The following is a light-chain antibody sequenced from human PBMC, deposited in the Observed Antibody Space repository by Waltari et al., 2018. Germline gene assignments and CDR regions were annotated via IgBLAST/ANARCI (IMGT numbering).Light chain of an antibody. J-gene: IGKJ1*01. V-gene: IGKV2-29*02. CDR1: ESLLFSNGKTY. Sequence: DIVMTQTPLSLSVTPGQPASISCKSSESLLFSNGKTYMYWFLQRPGQSPQLLIYEVSSRLSGVPDRFSGSGSGTDFTLKISRVEAEDVGIYYCMQALQTPWTFGQGTKVEIK. CDR2: EVS. CDR3: MQALQTPWT.